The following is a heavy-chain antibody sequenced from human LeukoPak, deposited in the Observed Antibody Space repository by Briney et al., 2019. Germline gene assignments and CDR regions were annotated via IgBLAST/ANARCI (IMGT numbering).Heavy chain of an antibody. V-gene: IGHV5-51*01. Sequence: GESLKISCKGSGYSFTSYWIGWVRQMPGKGLEWMGIIYPGDSDTRYSPSFQGQVTISADKSISTAYLQWSSLKASDTAMYYCARPRDTALGRGGYYFDYWGQGTLVTVSS. CDR3: ARPRDTALGRGGYYFDY. CDR1: GYSFTSYW. CDR2: IYPGDSDT. D-gene: IGHD5-18*01. J-gene: IGHJ4*02.